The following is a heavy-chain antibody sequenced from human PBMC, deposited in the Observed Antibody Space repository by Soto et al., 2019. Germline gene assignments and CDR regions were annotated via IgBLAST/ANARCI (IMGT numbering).Heavy chain of an antibody. V-gene: IGHV1-18*01. D-gene: IGHD1-26*01. J-gene: IGHJ4*02. CDR3: ARDRGSYALDS. Sequence: QVQLVQSGAEVKKPGASVKVSCKSSGYKFTSYGISWVRPAPGKGLEWMGWISADNGNTIYAQKLQRRGTMTTDTATITAYMELRSLRSDDTAVYYCARDRGSYALDSWGQGTLVTVSS. CDR2: ISADNGNT. CDR1: GYKFTSYG.